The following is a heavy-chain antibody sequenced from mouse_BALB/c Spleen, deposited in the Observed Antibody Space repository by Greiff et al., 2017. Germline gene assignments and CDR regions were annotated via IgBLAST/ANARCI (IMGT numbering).Heavy chain of an antibody. J-gene: IGHJ2*01. CDR3: ARSPYYFDY. V-gene: IGHV1-54*01. Sequence: VQLQQSGAELVRPGTSVKVSCKASGYAFTNYLIEWVKQRPGQGLEWIGVINPGSGGTNYNEKFKGKATLTADKSSSTAYMQLSSLTSDDSAVYFCARSPYYFDYWGQGTTLTVSS. CDR1: GYAFTNYL. CDR2: INPGSGGT.